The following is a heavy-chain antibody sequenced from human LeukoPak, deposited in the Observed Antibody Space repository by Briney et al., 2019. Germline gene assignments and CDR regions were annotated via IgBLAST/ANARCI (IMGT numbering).Heavy chain of an antibody. CDR1: GGSFSGYY. D-gene: IGHD5-12*01. Sequence: SETLSLTCAVYGGSFSGYYWSWIRQPPGKGLEWIGEINHSGSTNYNPSLKSRVTISVDTSKNQFFLKLSSVTAADTAVYYCARGRVVATIHSYYHGMDVWGQGTTVTVSS. J-gene: IGHJ6*02. V-gene: IGHV4-34*01. CDR3: ARGRVVATIHSYYHGMDV. CDR2: INHSGST.